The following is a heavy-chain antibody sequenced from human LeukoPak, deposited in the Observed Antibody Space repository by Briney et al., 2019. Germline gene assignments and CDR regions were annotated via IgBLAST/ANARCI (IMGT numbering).Heavy chain of an antibody. J-gene: IGHJ3*02. Sequence: SETLSLTCTVSGGSISSSSYYWGWIRQPPGKGLEWIGNIYYSGSTYYNPSLKSRVTISVDTSKNQFSLKLSSVTAADTAVYYCARHGIGSRDAFDIWGQGTMVTVSS. V-gene: IGHV4-39*01. CDR2: IYYSGST. CDR3: ARHGIGSRDAFDI. CDR1: GGSISSSSYY. D-gene: IGHD1-26*01.